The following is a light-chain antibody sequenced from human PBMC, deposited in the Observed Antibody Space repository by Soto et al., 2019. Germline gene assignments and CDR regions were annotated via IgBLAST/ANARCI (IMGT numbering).Light chain of an antibody. V-gene: IGKV1-5*03. Sequence: DIQMTQSPSTLSASVGDRVTITCRASQSISSWLAWYQQKPGKAPKLLIHEASSSEIGVPPRFSGSGFGTEFTLTTSSLQPYDFATYYCEYYKESSTFGQGTRLEIK. CDR1: QSISSW. CDR3: EYYKESST. CDR2: EAS. J-gene: IGKJ1*01.